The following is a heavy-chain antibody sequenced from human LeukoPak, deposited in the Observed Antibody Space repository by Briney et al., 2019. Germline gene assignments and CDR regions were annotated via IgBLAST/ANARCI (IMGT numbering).Heavy chain of an antibody. J-gene: IGHJ6*03. D-gene: IGHD5-18*01. CDR1: GFTFSSYW. CDR3: ASSIQLWLRYYYMDV. Sequence: PGGSLRLSCAASGFTFSSYWMSWVRQAPGKGLEWVANIKQDGSEKYYVDSVKGRFTISRDNAKNSLYLQMNSLSAEDTAVYYCASSIQLWLRYYYMDVWGKGTTVTVSS. V-gene: IGHV3-7*01. CDR2: IKQDGSEK.